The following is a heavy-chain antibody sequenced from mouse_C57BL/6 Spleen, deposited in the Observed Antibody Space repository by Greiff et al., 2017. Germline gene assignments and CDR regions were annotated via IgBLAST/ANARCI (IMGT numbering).Heavy chain of an antibody. CDR1: GFTFSSYA. V-gene: IGHV5-4*01. CDR3: ARDGGPTYFDY. Sequence: EVKVVESGGGLVKPGGSLKLSCAASGFTFSSYAMSWVRQTPEKRLEWVATISDGGSYTYYPDNVKGRFTISRDNAKNNLYLQMSHLKSEDTAMYYCARDGGPTYFDYWGQGTTLTVSS. J-gene: IGHJ2*01. CDR2: ISDGGSYT.